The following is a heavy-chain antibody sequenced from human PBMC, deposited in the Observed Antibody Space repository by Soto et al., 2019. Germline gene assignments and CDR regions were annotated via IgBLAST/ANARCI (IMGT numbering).Heavy chain of an antibody. V-gene: IGHV3-15*07. J-gene: IGHJ4*02. Sequence: PGGSLRLSCAASGFSVSNAWMNWVRQAPGKGLEWVGRIKSKTDGRTTDYAAPVKGRFTISRDDSKNTLYLQMNSLKTEDTAVYYCTTDSGATDDYWGQGTLVTVSS. D-gene: IGHD1-26*01. CDR3: TTDSGATDDY. CDR1: GFSVSNAW. CDR2: IKSKTDGRTT.